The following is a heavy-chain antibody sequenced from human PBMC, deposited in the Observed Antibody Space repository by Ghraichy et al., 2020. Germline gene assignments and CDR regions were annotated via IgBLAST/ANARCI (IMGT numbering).Heavy chain of an antibody. D-gene: IGHD2-2*01. V-gene: IGHV1-2*04. CDR1: GYTFTGYY. Sequence: ASVKVSCKASGYTFTGYYMHWVRQAPGQGLEWMGWINPNSGGTNYAQKFQGWVTMTRDTSISTAYMELSRLRSDDTAVYYYARVPPEEPNPVVPGKYYYYGMDVWGQGTTVTVSS. CDR2: INPNSGGT. J-gene: IGHJ6*02. CDR3: ARVPPEEPNPVVPGKYYYYGMDV.